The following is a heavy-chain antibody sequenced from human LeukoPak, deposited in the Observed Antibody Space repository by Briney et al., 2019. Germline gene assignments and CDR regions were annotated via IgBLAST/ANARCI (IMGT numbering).Heavy chain of an antibody. CDR1: GYTLTELS. CDR3: ATDRYCSGGSCYFSPQDY. J-gene: IGHJ4*02. Sequence: ASVKVSCKGSGYTLTELSMHWVRQAPGKGLEWMGGFDPEDGETIYAQKFQGRVTMTEDTSTDTAYMELSSLRSEDTGVYYCATDRYCSGGSCYFSPQDYWGQGTLVTVSS. D-gene: IGHD2-15*01. V-gene: IGHV1-24*01. CDR2: FDPEDGET.